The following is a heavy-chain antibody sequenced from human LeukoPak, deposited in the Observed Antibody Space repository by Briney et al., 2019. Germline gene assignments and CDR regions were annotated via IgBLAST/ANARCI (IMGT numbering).Heavy chain of an antibody. J-gene: IGHJ4*02. D-gene: IGHD6-13*01. CDR2: ISSSSSYI. V-gene: IGHV3-21*01. Sequence: GGSLRLSCAASGFTFSSYSMNWVRQAPGKGLEWVSSISSSSSYIYYADSVKGRFTISRDNAKNSLYLQMNSLRAEDTAVYYCARDFRAAADYYFDYWGQGTLVTVSS. CDR1: GFTFSSYS. CDR3: ARDFRAAADYYFDY.